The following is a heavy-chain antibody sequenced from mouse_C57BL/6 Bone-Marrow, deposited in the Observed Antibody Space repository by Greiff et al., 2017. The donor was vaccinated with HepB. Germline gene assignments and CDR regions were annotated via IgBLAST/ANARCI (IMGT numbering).Heavy chain of an antibody. CDR2: IYPSDSET. CDR1: GYTFTSYW. Sequence: QVQLQQPGAELVRPGSSVKLSCKASGYTFTSYWMDWVKQRPGQGLEWIGNIYPSDSETHYNQKFKYKATLTVDKSSSTAYMQLSSLTSEDSAVYYCARYYYGTSYAMDYWGQGTSVTVSS. D-gene: IGHD1-1*01. J-gene: IGHJ4*01. V-gene: IGHV1-61*01. CDR3: ARYYYGTSYAMDY.